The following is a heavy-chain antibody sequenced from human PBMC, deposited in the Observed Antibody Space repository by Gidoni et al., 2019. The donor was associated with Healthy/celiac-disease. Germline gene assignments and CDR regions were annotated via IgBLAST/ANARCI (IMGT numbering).Heavy chain of an antibody. V-gene: IGHV3-30*18. CDR3: AKDGSLGTMIVVVINWYFDL. J-gene: IGHJ2*01. Sequence: QVQLVESCGGVVQPGSSLRLSCSASGFPFSSYGLHWVRQAPGKGLEWVEVISDDGSNKYYADSVKGRFTISRDNSKNTLYLQMNSLRAEDTAVYYCAKDGSLGTMIVVVINWYFDLWGRGTLVTVSS. D-gene: IGHD3-22*01. CDR2: ISDDGSNK. CDR1: GFPFSSYG.